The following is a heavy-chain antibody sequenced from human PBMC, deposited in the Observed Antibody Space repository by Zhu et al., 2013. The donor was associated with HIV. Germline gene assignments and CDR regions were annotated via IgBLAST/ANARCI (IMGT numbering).Heavy chain of an antibody. CDR3: AREDGLGIVGATGYGMDV. V-gene: IGHV1-2*02. CDR2: INPNSGGT. J-gene: IGHJ6*02. D-gene: IGHD1-26*01. CDR1: GYTFSSYY. Sequence: QVQLVQSGAEVRKPGASVKVSCKAAGYTFSSYYIHWVRQAPGQGLEWMGWINPNSGGTNYAQKFQGRVTMTRDTSISTAYMELSRLRSDDTAVYYCAREDGLGIVGATGYGMDVWGQGTTVTVSS.